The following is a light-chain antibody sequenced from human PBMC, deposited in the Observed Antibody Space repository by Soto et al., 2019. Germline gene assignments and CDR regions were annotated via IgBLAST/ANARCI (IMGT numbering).Light chain of an antibody. CDR2: GAS. CDR3: QQYNNWPRT. V-gene: IGKV3-15*01. J-gene: IGKJ2*01. CDR1: QSVSSN. Sequence: EIVMTQSPAILSVSPGERATVSYRASQSVSSNLAWYQQKRGQAPRLLIYGASTRATGIPARFSGSGSGTEVTLTISSLQSEDFAVYYGQQYNNWPRTFGRGTKLEIK.